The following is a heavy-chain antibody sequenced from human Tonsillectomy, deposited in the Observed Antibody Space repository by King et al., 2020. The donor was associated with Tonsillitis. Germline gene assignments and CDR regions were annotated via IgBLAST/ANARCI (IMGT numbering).Heavy chain of an antibody. Sequence: QLQESGPGLVKPSQTLSLTCTVSGGSISSGDYYWSWIRQPPGKGLEWIGYIYYSGSTYYNPSLKCRVTISVDTSKNQFSLKLSSVTAADTAVYYCARVSLFLYYFDYWGQGTLVTVSS. CDR2: IYYSGST. D-gene: IGHD2-2*01. V-gene: IGHV4-30-4*01. CDR1: GGSISSGDYY. CDR3: ARVSLFLYYFDY. J-gene: IGHJ4*02.